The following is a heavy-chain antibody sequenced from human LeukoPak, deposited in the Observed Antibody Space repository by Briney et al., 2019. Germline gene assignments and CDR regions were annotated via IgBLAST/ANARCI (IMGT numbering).Heavy chain of an antibody. D-gene: IGHD2-21*01. Sequence: PSETLSLTCTVSGGSMRYSSDYWGWLRQSPGKGLEWIGSIFYSGSTYFSPSLKSRLTISIDTSENQFSLRLSSVAAADTAIYYCARHRVVQVPRRHYYHGLDVWGPGTTVTVSS. J-gene: IGHJ6*02. CDR1: GGSMRYSSDY. CDR3: ARHRVVQVPRRHYYHGLDV. V-gene: IGHV4-39*01. CDR2: IFYSGST.